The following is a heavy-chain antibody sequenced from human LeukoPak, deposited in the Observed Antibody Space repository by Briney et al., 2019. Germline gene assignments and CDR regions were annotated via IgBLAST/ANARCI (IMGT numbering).Heavy chain of an antibody. CDR3: ATSPTVAGVGSGYYFDY. V-gene: IGHV1-24*01. Sequence: ASVKVSCKASGYTFTSYYMHWVRQAPGKGLGWMGGFDPEDGETIYAQKFQGRVTMTEDTSTDTAYMELSSLRSEDTAVYYCATSPTVAGVGSGYYFDYWGQGTLVTVSS. D-gene: IGHD6-19*01. CDR2: FDPEDGET. CDR1: GYTFTSYY. J-gene: IGHJ4*02.